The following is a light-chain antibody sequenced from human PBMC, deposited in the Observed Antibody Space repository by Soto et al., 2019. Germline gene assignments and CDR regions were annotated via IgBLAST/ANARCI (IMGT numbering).Light chain of an antibody. CDR2: SNN. V-gene: IGLV1-44*01. J-gene: IGLJ1*01. CDR1: SSNIGSNT. CDR3: AAWDDSLNGYV. Sequence: LPQPPSASGTPGQRVTISCSGSSSNIGSNTVNWYQQLPGTAPKLLIYSNNQRPSGVPDRFSGSKSGTSASLAISGLQSEDEADYYCAAWDDSLNGYVFGTGTK.